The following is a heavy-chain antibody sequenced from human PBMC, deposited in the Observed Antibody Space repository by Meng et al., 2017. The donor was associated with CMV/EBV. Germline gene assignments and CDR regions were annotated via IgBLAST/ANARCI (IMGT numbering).Heavy chain of an antibody. J-gene: IGHJ4*02. D-gene: IGHD3-16*02. CDR1: GGSISSSSYY. V-gene: IGHV4-39*07. CDR2: IYYSGST. Sequence: QLHVQESGPRSVKLSETLSLTCTVSGGSISSSSYYWGWIRQPPGKGLEWIGSIYYSGSTYYNPSLKSRVTISVDTSKNQFSLKLSSVTAADTAVYYCARVSVSYGYRLGYWGQGTLVTVSS. CDR3: ARVSVSYGYRLGY.